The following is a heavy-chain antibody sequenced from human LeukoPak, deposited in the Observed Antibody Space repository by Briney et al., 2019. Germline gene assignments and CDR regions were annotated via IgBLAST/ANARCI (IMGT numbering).Heavy chain of an antibody. V-gene: IGHV3-23*01. J-gene: IGHJ3*02. CDR3: TKGPSYCGSTSCYKVGGAFDI. Sequence: GGSLRLSCAASGFTFSSYAMIWVRQAPGKGLEWFSAISGSGGSTYYTDSVKGRFTISRDNSKHTLYLQMNSLRAEDTAVCYCTKGPSYCGSTSCYKVGGAFDIWGQGTMVTVSS. CDR2: ISGSGGST. D-gene: IGHD2-2*02. CDR1: GFTFSSYA.